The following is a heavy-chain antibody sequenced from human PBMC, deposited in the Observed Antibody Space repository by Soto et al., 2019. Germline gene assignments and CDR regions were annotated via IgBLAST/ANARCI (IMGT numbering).Heavy chain of an antibody. V-gene: IGHV3-23*01. CDR2: ISGSGGST. J-gene: IGHJ4*02. Sequence: PXGSLRLSCAASGFTFSIFAMSWVRQSPGKGLEWVSTISGSGGSTYYADAVKGRFTISRDNSMGTLYLQMKSLRVEDTAIYYCAKEVSLGSTVDLGYSGQGALVTVSS. D-gene: IGHD7-27*01. CDR3: AKEVSLGSTVDLGY. CDR1: GFTFSIFA.